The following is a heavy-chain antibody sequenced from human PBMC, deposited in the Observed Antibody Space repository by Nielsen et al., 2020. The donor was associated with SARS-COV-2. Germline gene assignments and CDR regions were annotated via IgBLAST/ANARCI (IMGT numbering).Heavy chain of an antibody. CDR2: IKQDGSEK. V-gene: IGHV3-7*03. Sequence: GESLKISCAASGFTISSYWMSWVRQAPGKGLEWVANIKQDGSEKYYVDSVKGRFTISRDNAKNSLYLQMNSLRAEDTAVYYCARERGIVVVPAAPEADIVVVVAASYSDYWGQGTLVTVSS. CDR1: GFTISSYW. CDR3: ARERGIVVVPAAPEADIVVVVAASYSDY. J-gene: IGHJ4*02. D-gene: IGHD2-15*01.